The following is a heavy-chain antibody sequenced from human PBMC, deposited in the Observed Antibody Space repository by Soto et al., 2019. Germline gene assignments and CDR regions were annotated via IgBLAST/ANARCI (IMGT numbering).Heavy chain of an antibody. CDR2: IYSTDNT. J-gene: IGHJ4*02. V-gene: IGHV4-39*01. CDR3: AKLTRYLGGFDY. D-gene: IGHD3-16*01. CDR1: GGSVSSNSYS. Sequence: SETLSLTCTVSGGSVSSNSYSWGWIRQSPGKGLEWIGTIYSTDNTYYNPSLLSRVTISVDTSMNQFSLKLSSVTAADTAVYYCAKLTRYLGGFDYWGQGTLVT.